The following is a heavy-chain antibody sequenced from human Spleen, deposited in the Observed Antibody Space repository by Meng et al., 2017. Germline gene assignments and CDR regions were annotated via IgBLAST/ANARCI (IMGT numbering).Heavy chain of an antibody. J-gene: IGHJ4*02. Sequence: GSLRLSCTVSGGSISSSNYYWGWIRQPPGKGLEWIGNIYYSGSTSYNPSLKSRVTMSVYTSKSQFSLKLSSVTAADTAVYYCARDLTGGAFDSWGQGTLVTVSS. V-gene: IGHV4-39*07. CDR2: IYYSGST. D-gene: IGHD7-27*01. CDR3: ARDLTGGAFDS. CDR1: GGSISSSNYY.